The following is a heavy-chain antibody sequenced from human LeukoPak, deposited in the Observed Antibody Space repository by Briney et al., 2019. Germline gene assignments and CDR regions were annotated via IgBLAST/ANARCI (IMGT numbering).Heavy chain of an antibody. CDR1: GFTFSNAW. V-gene: IGHV3-15*01. D-gene: IGHD2-21*02. Sequence: PGGSLGLSCAASGFTFSNAWMSWVRQAPGKGLEWVGRIKSKTDGGTTDYAAPVKGRFTISRDDSKNTLYLQMNSLKTEDTAVYYCTGEYIVVVTAIDSWGQGTLVTVSS. CDR2: IKSKTDGGTT. CDR3: TGEYIVVVTAIDS. J-gene: IGHJ5*02.